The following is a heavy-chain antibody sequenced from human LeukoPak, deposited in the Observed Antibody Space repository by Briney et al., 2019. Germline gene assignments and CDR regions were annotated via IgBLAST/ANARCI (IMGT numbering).Heavy chain of an antibody. CDR2: ISSSSSYI. CDR1: VFDFSSYS. V-gene: IGHV3-21*01. D-gene: IGHD2-15*01. J-gene: IGHJ4*02. CDR3: ARGCSGGSCYD. Sequence: GGSMKLSCAASVFDFSSYSINWVRHAPWKGLEWVSSISSSSSYIYYADSVKGRFTISRDNAKNSLYLQMNSLRAEDTAVYYCARGCSGGSCYDWGQGTLVTVSS.